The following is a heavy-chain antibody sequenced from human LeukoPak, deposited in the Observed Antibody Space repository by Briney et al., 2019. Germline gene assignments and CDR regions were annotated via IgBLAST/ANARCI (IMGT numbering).Heavy chain of an antibody. Sequence: ASVKVSCKASGYTFTSYYMHWVRQAPGQGLEWMGIINPSGGSTSYAQKFQGRVTMTTDTSTSTVYMELSSLRSEDTAVYYCARDIVVVPAAINWFDPWGQGTLVTVSS. J-gene: IGHJ5*02. CDR3: ARDIVVVPAAINWFDP. CDR2: INPSGGST. CDR1: GYTFTSYY. V-gene: IGHV1-46*03. D-gene: IGHD2-2*02.